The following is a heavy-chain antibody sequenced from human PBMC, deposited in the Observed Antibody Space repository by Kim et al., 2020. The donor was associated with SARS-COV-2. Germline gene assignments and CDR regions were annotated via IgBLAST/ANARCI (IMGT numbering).Heavy chain of an antibody. CDR2: ISYSGST. Sequence: SETLSLTCTVSGGSISSGGYFWSWIRQHPGKGLEWIGYISYSGSTDYNPSLRSRVTISLDTSKNQFFLKMRSVTAADTAVYFCVRARGAGIEAEYFHHWGQGTLVTVSS. V-gene: IGHV4-31*03. CDR1: GGSISSGGYF. CDR3: VRARGAGIEAEYFHH. J-gene: IGHJ1*01. D-gene: IGHD6-19*01.